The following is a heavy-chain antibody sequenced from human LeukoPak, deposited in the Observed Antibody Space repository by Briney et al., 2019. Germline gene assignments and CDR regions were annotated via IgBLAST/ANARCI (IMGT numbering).Heavy chain of an antibody. CDR1: EFTVSSNY. CDR2: IYSGGST. J-gene: IGHJ4*02. V-gene: IGHV3-66*01. CDR3: ARANWGHPMYYFDY. D-gene: IGHD7-27*01. Sequence: GGSLRLSCAASEFTVSSNYMSWVRQAPGKGLEGVSIIYSGGSTYYADSVKGRFTISRDNSKNTLYLQMNSLRAEDTAVYYCARANWGHPMYYFDYWGQGTLVTVSS.